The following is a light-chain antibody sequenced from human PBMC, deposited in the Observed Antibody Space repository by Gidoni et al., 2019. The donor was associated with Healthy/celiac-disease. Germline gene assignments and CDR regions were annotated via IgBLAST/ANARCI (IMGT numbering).Light chain of an antibody. J-gene: IGLJ2*01. Sequence: QSALTQPPSASGSPGQSVTISCTGTSSDVGVYKYVSWYQQHPGKAPKLMIYEVSKRPSGVPDRFSGSKSGNTASLTVSGLQAEDEADYYCSSYAGYNNVVFGGGTKLTVL. CDR2: EVS. CDR3: SSYAGYNNVV. CDR1: SSDVGVYKY. V-gene: IGLV2-8*01.